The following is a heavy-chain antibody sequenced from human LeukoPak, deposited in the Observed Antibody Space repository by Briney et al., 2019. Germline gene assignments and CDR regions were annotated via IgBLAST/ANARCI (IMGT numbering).Heavy chain of an antibody. CDR3: VRDKDGYNF. V-gene: IGHV3-74*01. J-gene: IGHJ4*02. Sequence: GGSLKLSCAASGFTFNTYVMHWVRQAPGKGLVWVARIDTDGKTTTYADSVKGRFTISRDNAKNMLYVQMNSLRAEDTAVYYCVRDKDGYNFWGQGTLVSVSS. CDR2: IDTDGKTT. CDR1: GFTFNTYV. D-gene: IGHD5-24*01.